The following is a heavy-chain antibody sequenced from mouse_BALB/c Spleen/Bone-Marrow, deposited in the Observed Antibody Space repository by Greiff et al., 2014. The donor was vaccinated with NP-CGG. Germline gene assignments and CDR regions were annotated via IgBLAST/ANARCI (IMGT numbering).Heavy chain of an antibody. CDR1: EYEFPSHD. D-gene: IGHD2-1*01. Sequence: DVKLVESXGGLVQPGESLKLSCESNEYEFPSHDMSWVRKTPEKRLELVAAINSDGGSTYYPDTMERRFIISRDNTKKTLYLQMSSLRSEDTALYYCARSSTMYWYFDVWGAGTTVTVSS. J-gene: IGHJ1*01. CDR2: INSDGGST. CDR3: ARSSTMYWYFDV. V-gene: IGHV5-2*01.